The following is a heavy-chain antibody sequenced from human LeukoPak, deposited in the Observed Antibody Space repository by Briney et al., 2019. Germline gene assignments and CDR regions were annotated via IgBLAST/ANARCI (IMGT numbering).Heavy chain of an antibody. CDR2: IYHSGST. J-gene: IGHJ4*02. V-gene: IGHV4-39*01. CDR1: GGSISSSSYY. CDR3: ARMTGYSGYDGYYFDY. Sequence: SETLSLTCTVSGGSISSSSYYWGWIRQPPGKGLEWIGSIYHSGSTYYNPSLKSRVTISVDTSKNQFSLKLSSVTAADTAVYYCARMTGYSGYDGYYFDYWGQGTLVTVSS. D-gene: IGHD5-12*01.